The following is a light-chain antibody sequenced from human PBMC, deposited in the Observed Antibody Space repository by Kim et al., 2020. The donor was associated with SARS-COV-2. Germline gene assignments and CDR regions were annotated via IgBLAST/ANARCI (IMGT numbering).Light chain of an antibody. CDR2: QDN. V-gene: IGLV3-1*01. Sequence: SYELTQPPSVSVSPGETASITCSGDKLGDSYASWYQLKPGQSPVLVIFQDNRRPSGIPERFSGSNSGNTATLTIGGTQAMDEADYYCQAWDSSVDWVFGTGTRLTVL. CDR1: KLGDSY. J-gene: IGLJ3*02. CDR3: QAWDSSVDWV.